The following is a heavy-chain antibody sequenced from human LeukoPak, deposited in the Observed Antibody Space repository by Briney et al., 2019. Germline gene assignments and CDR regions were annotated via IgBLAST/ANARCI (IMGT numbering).Heavy chain of an antibody. CDR1: GYTFTSYG. CDR2: ISAYNGNT. Sequence: ASVKVSCKASGYTFTSYGISWVRQAPGQGLEWMGWISAYNGNTNYAQKLQGRVTMTTDTSTSTAYMELRSLRSDDTAVYYCARAHRQLERLGGYYFDYWGQGTLVTVSS. V-gene: IGHV1-18*01. J-gene: IGHJ4*02. CDR3: ARAHRQLERLGGYYFDY. D-gene: IGHD1-1*01.